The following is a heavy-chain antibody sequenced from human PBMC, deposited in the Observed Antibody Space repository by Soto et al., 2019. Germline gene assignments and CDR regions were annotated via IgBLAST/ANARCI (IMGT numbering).Heavy chain of an antibody. CDR1: GFTFSNSW. J-gene: IGHJ4*02. Sequence: GGSLRLSCAVSGFTFSNSWMNWVRQAPGKGLEWVANIKEDGTAKYYLDSVKGRFTVSRDNAKNSLYLQMNSLTAEDTAFYYCAKLRYDSGNGKFDYWGQGTLVTVSS. V-gene: IGHV3-7*03. CDR3: AKLRYDSGNGKFDY. CDR2: IKEDGTAK. D-gene: IGHD3-10*01.